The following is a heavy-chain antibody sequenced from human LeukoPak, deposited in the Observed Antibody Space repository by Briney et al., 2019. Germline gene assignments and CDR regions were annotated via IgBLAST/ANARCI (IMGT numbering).Heavy chain of an antibody. D-gene: IGHD6-19*01. J-gene: IGHJ4*02. CDR3: AKMPGYSSGSVDY. CDR1: GFTVSSNY. V-gene: IGHV3-53*01. CDR2: IYSGGST. Sequence: GGSLRLSCAVSGFTVSSNYIGWVRQAPGKVVGWVSGIYSGGSTYYADSGKGRFTISRASSKNTLYLQMNSLRAEATAVYYWAKMPGYSSGSVDYGGQGTLVTVSS.